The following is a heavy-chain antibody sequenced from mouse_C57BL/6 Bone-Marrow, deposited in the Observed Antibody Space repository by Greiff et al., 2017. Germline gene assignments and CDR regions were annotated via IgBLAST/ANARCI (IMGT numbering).Heavy chain of an antibody. Sequence: VQRVQSGAELARPGASVKLSCKASGYTFTGYGISWVKQSNGQGLEWIGEINPRSGNTFYNEKFKGKATLTADKSSSTAYMELRSLTSEDSAVYFCARVDYGGDAMDYWGQGTTVTVSS. V-gene: IGHV1-81*01. CDR2: INPRSGNT. J-gene: IGHJ4*01. CDR1: GYTFTGYG. D-gene: IGHD2-4*01. CDR3: ARVDYGGDAMDY.